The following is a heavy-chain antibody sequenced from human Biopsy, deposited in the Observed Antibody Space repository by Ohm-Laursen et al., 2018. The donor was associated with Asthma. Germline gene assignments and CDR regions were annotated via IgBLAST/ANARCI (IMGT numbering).Heavy chain of an antibody. CDR2: ISYDGSNK. V-gene: IGHV3-30*03. CDR3: ASQSSGPDFWSGYYYFDY. D-gene: IGHD3-3*01. CDR1: GFTFSSYG. J-gene: IGHJ4*02. Sequence: SLRLSCSASGFTFSSYGMHWVRQTPGKGLEWVAVISYDGSNKYYADSVKGRFTISRDNSKNTLYLQMNSLRAEDTAVYYCASQSSGPDFWSGYYYFDYWGQGTLVTVSS.